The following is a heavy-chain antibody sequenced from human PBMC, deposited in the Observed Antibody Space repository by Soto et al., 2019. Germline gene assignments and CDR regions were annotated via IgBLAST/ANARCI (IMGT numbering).Heavy chain of an antibody. CDR3: ARETDGMDV. V-gene: IGHV3-30-3*01. CDR2: ISYDGSNK. Sequence: ESGGGVVQPGRPLRLSCAASGFTFSTYAMHWVRQAPGKGLEWVAVISYDGSNKYYADSVKGRFTISRDNSKNTLCLQMNSLRAEDTAVYYCARETDGMDVWGQGTTVTVSS. J-gene: IGHJ6*02. CDR1: GFTFSTYA.